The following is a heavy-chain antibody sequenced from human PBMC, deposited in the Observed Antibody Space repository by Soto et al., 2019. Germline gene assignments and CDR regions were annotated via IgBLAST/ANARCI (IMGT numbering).Heavy chain of an antibody. V-gene: IGHV4-59*08. J-gene: IGHJ4*02. D-gene: IGHD1-1*01. CDR1: GGSISGYY. CDR2: IYYSGSS. CDR3: ARHSNEYRKSLDY. Sequence: SETLSLTCTVSGGSISGYYWSWIRQTPGKGLEWIAYIYYSGSSNSNPSLKSRVTISVDTSKNQFSLKLSSVTAADTAVYYCARHSNEYRKSLDYWGQGTLVTVSS.